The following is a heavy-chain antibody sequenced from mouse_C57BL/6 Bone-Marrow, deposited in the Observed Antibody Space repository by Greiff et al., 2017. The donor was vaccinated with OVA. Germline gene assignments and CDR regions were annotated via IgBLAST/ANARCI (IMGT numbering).Heavy chain of an antibody. CDR2: IGNGGGNT. CDR1: GFTFSDFY. V-gene: IGHV5-12*01. CDR3: ARLDAMDY. Sequence: EVKLVESGGGLVQPGGSLKLSCAASGFTFSDFYMYWIRQTPEKGLEWVAYIGNGGGNTYYPDNVKGRVTISRDKAKNTLYLQMSRLKSEDTAVYYCARLDAMDYCGQGHAVTVTA. J-gene: IGHJ4*01.